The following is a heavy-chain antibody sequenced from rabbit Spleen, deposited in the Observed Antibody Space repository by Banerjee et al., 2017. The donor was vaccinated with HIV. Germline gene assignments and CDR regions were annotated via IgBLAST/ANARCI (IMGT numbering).Heavy chain of an antibody. V-gene: IGHV1S40*01. CDR2: IYGDRGGST. D-gene: IGHD2-1*01. CDR1: GFSFSSSYY. J-gene: IGHJ6*01. Sequence: QSLEESGGDLVKPEGSLTLTCTASGFSFSSSYYMCWVRQAPGKGLECIACIYGDRGGSTYYANWAKGRFTISKTSSTVDLKMTSLTAADTATYFCARCDRSDDYVDLWGPGTLVTVS. CDR3: ARCDRSDDYVDL.